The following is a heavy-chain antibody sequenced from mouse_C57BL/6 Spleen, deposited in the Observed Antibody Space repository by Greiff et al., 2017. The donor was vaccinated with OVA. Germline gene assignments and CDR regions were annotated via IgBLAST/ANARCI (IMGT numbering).Heavy chain of an antibody. CDR3: AREGITTVVHYFDD. CDR2: IYPGSGST. CDR1: GYTFTSYW. Sequence: QVQLQQPGAELVKPGASVKMSCKASGYTFTSYWITWVKQRPGQGLEWIGDIYPGSGSTHYNEQFKGKATLTVDTSSTTAYMQLSGRTSEDSAVYYCAREGITTVVHYFDDWGQGTTLTVSS. D-gene: IGHD1-1*01. J-gene: IGHJ2*01. V-gene: IGHV1-55*01.